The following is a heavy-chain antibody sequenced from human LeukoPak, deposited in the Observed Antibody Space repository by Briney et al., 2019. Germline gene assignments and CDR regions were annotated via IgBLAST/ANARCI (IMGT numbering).Heavy chain of an antibody. CDR1: GGSISSGGYS. CDR2: ISGSGGST. Sequence: ETLSLTCAVSGGSISSGGYSWRWVRQAPGKGLEWVSAISGSGGSTYYADSVKGRFTISRDNSKNTLYLQMNSLRAEDTAVYYCAKDDIVVVPAAYWGQGTLVTVSS. V-gene: IGHV3-23*01. CDR3: AKDDIVVVPAAY. D-gene: IGHD2-2*01. J-gene: IGHJ4*02.